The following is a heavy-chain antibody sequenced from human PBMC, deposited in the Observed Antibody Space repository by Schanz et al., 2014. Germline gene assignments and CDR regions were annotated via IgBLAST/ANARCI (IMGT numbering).Heavy chain of an antibody. CDR1: GFTFSSYG. CDR2: INGDGSRT. J-gene: IGHJ3*02. V-gene: IGHV3-74*02. CDR3: AKSDAFDI. Sequence: EVQLVESGGGLVKPGGSLRLSCAASGFTFSSYGMHWVRQAPGKGLVWVSRINGDGSRTAYADSVKGRFTISRDNAKNTLYLQMNSLRAEDTAVYYCAKSDAFDIWGQGTLVTVSS.